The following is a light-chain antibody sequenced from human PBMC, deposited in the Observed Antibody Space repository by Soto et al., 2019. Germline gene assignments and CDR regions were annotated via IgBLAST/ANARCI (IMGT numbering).Light chain of an antibody. Sequence: EIVMTQSPLSLPVTPGESASISCRSSQSLLHSNGDNYLNWFLQRPGQSPQLLMYLGSIRASGVPARFSGSGSGTDFTLKISRVESEDVGVYYCMHSLEPPITFGQGTRLEIK. J-gene: IGKJ5*01. CDR3: MHSLEPPIT. V-gene: IGKV2-28*01. CDR2: LGS. CDR1: QSLLHSNGDNY.